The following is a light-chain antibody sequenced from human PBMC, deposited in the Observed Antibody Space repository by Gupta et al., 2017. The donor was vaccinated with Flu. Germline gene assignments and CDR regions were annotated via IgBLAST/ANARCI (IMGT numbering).Light chain of an antibody. CDR2: ENN. J-gene: IGLJ2*01. V-gene: IGLV1-51*02. Sequence: QSVLTQPPSVSAAPGQKVTISCSGSSSNIGNNYVSWYQQLPGTAPKLLIYENNKRPSGIPDRFSGSKSGTSATLAITGLQTGDEADYYCGTWDSSMSALVFGGGTKRTVL. CDR1: SSNIGNNY. CDR3: GTWDSSMSALV.